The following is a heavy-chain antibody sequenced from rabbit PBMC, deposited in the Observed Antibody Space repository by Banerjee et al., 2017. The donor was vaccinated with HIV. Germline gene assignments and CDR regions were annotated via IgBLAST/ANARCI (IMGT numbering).Heavy chain of an antibody. Sequence: QSLEESGGGLVKPEGSLTLTCKASGFDLSAYWMCWVRQAPGKGLEWIACINTSSGNTVYASWAKGRFTISKTSSTTVTLQMTSLTAADTATYFCARDLAGVIGWNFNLWGPGTLVTVS. D-gene: IGHD4-1*01. V-gene: IGHV1S40*01. CDR3: ARDLAGVIGWNFNL. CDR2: INTSSGNT. CDR1: GFDLSAYW. J-gene: IGHJ4*01.